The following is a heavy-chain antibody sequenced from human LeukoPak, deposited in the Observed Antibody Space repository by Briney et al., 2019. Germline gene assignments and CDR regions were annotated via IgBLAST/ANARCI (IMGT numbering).Heavy chain of an antibody. CDR1: GGSIRNYF. CDR3: AKAARGRPTYQSDVNWFDP. Sequence: KPSETLSLTCTVSGGSIRNYFWSWIRQPPGKGLEWIGYIYYSGSTNYNPSLKSRVTISIDTSKNQFSLHLNSVTAADTAVYYCAKAARGRPTYQSDVNWFDPWGRGTLVTVSS. CDR2: IYYSGST. J-gene: IGHJ5*02. V-gene: IGHV4-59*01. D-gene: IGHD3-16*01.